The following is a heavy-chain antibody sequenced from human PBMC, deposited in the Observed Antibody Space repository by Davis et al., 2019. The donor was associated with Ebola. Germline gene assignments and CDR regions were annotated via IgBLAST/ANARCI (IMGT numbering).Heavy chain of an antibody. CDR1: GGTFSSYA. J-gene: IGHJ3*02. D-gene: IGHD3-10*01. V-gene: IGHV1-69*06. Sequence: SVKVSCKASGGTFSSYAISWVRQAPGQGLEWMGGIIPIFGTANYAQKFQGRVTITADKSTSTAYMELSSLRSEDTAVYYCARGPVTMVQGVPISDAFDIWGQGTMVTVSS. CDR3: ARGPVTMVQGVPISDAFDI. CDR2: IIPIFGTA.